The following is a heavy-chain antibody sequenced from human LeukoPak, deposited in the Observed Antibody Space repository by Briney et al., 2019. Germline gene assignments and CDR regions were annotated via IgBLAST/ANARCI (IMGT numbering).Heavy chain of an antibody. D-gene: IGHD3-3*01. J-gene: IGHJ5*02. CDR3: AKAAQSRTIFGVVTEFGP. V-gene: IGHV3-23*01. Sequence: PGGSLRLSCAASGFTFSSYAMSWVRQAPGKGLEWVSAISGSGGSTYYADSVKGRFTISRDNSKNTLYLQMNSLRAEDTAVYYCAKAAQSRTIFGVVTEFGPWGQGTLVTVSS. CDR2: ISGSGGST. CDR1: GFTFSSYA.